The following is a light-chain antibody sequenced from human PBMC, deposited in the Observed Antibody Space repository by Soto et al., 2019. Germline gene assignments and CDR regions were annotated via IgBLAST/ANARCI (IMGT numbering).Light chain of an antibody. CDR2: SNN. CDR1: SSNIGRNT. V-gene: IGLV1-44*01. J-gene: IGLJ1*01. Sequence: QSVLTQPPSASMTPGQRVTISCSGSSSNIGRNTVSWYQHLPGTAPKLLIYSNNQRPSGVPDRFSGSKSGTSASLAISGLQSEGEADYFCAAWDDAVNGYVFGTGTKVTVL. CDR3: AAWDDAVNGYV.